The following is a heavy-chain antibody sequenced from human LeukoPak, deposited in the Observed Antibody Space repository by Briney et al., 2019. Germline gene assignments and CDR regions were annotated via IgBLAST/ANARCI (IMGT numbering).Heavy chain of an antibody. CDR1: GASTNSGTYY. J-gene: IGHJ5*02. Sequence: SETLSLTCTVSGASTNSGTYYWGWVRQPPGKGLEWIGTFSYSGNIYYNPSLRSRVTISVDMSKNQFSLELTSVTAADTAVYYCARRSYGVPFDPWGQGILVTVSS. CDR2: FSYSGNI. CDR3: ARRSYGVPFDP. D-gene: IGHD3-10*01. V-gene: IGHV4-39*01.